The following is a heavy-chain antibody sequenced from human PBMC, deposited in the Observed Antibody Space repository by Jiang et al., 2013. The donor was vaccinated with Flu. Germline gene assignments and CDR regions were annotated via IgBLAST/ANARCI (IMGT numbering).Heavy chain of an antibody. J-gene: IGHJ3*02. CDR1: GYTFTHYD. V-gene: IGHV1-8*01. D-gene: IGHD3-10*01. CDR2: MNPNNGDK. Sequence: SGAEVKKPGASVKVSCKTSGYTFTHYDINWVRQAPGHGLEWMGWMNPNNGDKGFAPRFQGRVTMTRDTSTTTAYMELSSLTSEDTAVYYCARTLIAYYGDDDERSDAFDMWGQGTLVTVYS. CDR3: ARTLIAYYGDDDERSDAFDM.